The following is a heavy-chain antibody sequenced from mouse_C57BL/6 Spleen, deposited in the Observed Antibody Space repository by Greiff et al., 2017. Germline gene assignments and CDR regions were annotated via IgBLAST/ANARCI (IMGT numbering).Heavy chain of an antibody. D-gene: IGHD3-2*02. J-gene: IGHJ4*01. CDR1: GYTFTSYW. CDR3: ARSEAQATYYAMDY. Sequence: QVQLKQPGAELVKPGASVKLSCKASGYTFTSYWMHWVKQRPGRGLEWIGRIDPKSGGTKYNEKFKSKATLTVDKPSSTAYMQLSSLTSEDSAVYYCARSEAQATYYAMDYWGQGTSVTVSS. CDR2: IDPKSGGT. V-gene: IGHV1-72*01.